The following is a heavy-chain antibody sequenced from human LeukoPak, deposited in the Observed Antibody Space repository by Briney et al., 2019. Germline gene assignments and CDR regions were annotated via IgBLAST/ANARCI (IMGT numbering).Heavy chain of an antibody. J-gene: IGHJ5*02. CDR2: IIPIFGTA. CDR1: GGTFSSYA. Sequence: GASVKVSCKASGGTFSSYAISWVRQAPGQGLEWMGGIIPIFGTANYAQKFQGRVTITADESTSTAYMELSSLRSEDTAVYYCARQTSTSNDYNWFDPWGQGTLVTDSS. CDR3: ARQTSTSNDYNWFDP. V-gene: IGHV1-69*01. D-gene: IGHD2-2*01.